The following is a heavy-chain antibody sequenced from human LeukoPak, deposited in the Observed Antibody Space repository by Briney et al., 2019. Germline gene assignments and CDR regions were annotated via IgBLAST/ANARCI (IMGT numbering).Heavy chain of an antibody. Sequence: GGSLRLSCAASGFTFSDYYMNWIRQAPGKGLEWVSYISSTAYTIFYADSVKGRFTISRDNAKNSLYLQMNSLRAEDTAIYYCARVDYDRSGEDANAEYFQHWGQGTLVTVSS. CDR3: ARVDYDRSGEDANAEYFQH. J-gene: IGHJ1*01. CDR1: GFTFSDYY. V-gene: IGHV3-11*04. CDR2: ISSTAYTI. D-gene: IGHD3-22*01.